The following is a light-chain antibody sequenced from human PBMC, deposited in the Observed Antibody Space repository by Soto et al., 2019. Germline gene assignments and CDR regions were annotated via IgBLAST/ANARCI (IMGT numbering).Light chain of an antibody. CDR3: SSYTSSSTVI. V-gene: IGLV2-14*01. Sequence: QSALTQPASVSGSPGQSITISCTGINNDVGGYNYVSWYQQHPGKAPKLMIYDVSNRPSGVSNRFSGSKSGNTASLTISGLQAQDEADYYCSSYTSSSTVIFGGGTKVTVL. CDR2: DVS. CDR1: NNDVGGYNY. J-gene: IGLJ2*01.